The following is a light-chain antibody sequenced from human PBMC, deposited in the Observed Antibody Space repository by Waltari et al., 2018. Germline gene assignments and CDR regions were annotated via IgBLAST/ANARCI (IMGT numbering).Light chain of an antibody. CDR3: NSRDTSGHHVV. J-gene: IGLJ2*01. CDR2: GRN. V-gene: IGLV3-19*01. CDR1: TLATFY. Sequence: SFELTQDPAVSVALGQTVTIPCRGRTLATFYANLYQQKPGQAPILVFAGRNDLPSGIPVRFSGSNSRNTASLTITGAQAEDEAAYYCNSRDTSGHHVVFGGGTNRTVL.